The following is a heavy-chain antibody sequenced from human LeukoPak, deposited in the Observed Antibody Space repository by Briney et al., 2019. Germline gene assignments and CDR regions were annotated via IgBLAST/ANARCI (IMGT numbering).Heavy chain of an antibody. D-gene: IGHD3-22*01. CDR3: ARVEVWDYYDSSGDFDY. CDR2: IKQDGSEK. V-gene: IGHV3-7*01. J-gene: IGHJ4*02. Sequence: GGSLRLSCAASGFTFSSYWMSWARQAPGKGLEWVANIKQDGSEKYYVDSVKGRFTISRDNAKNSLYLQMNSLRAEDTAVYYCARVEVWDYYDSSGDFDYWGQGTLVTVSS. CDR1: GFTFSSYW.